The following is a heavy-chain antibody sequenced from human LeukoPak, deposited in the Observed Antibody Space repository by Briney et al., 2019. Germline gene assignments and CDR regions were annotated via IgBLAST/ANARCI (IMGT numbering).Heavy chain of an antibody. CDR2: ISNSGDFT. D-gene: IGHD1-26*01. CDR1: GFTLSTYV. Sequence: GGSLRLSCVVSGFTLSTYVMTWVRQAPGKGLEWVPSISNSGDFTYYADSVKGRFTISRDNSKNTLFLEMNSLRAEDTAVYFCAKVGKSNYYYMDVWGKGTTVTVSS. V-gene: IGHV3-23*01. CDR3: AKVGKSNYYYMDV. J-gene: IGHJ6*03.